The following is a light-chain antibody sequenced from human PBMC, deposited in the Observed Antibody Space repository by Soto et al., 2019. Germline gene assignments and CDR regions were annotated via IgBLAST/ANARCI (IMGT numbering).Light chain of an antibody. V-gene: IGKV3-20*01. Sequence: EIVLTQSPFTICLSXGERATLPXXXSQSVSSSYLAWYQQKPGQAPRLLIYGASSRATGIPDRFSGSGSGTDFTLTISRLEPEDFAVYYCQQYGSSRWTFGQGTKVDIK. CDR3: QQYGSSRWT. CDR2: GAS. CDR1: QSVSSSY. J-gene: IGKJ1*01.